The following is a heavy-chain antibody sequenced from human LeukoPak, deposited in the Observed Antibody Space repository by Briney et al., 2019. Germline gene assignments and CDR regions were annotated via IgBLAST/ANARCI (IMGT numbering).Heavy chain of an antibody. CDR3: AIYRCLSSSTSCYYVY. J-gene: IGHJ4*02. CDR1: GGSISSYY. V-gene: IGHV4-59*01. D-gene: IGHD2-2*01. CDR2: IYYSGST. Sequence: SETLSLTCTVSGGSISSYYWSWIRQPPGKGLEWIAYIYYSGSTNYNPSLKSRVTISVDTSKNQFSLKLSSVTAADTAVYYCAIYRCLSSSTSCYYVYWGQGTLVTVSS.